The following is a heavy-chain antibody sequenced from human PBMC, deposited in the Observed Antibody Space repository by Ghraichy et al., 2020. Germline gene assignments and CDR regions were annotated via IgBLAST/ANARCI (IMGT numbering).Heavy chain of an antibody. CDR3: ARDEYYYDSSGYYYGPHFDY. Sequence: ASVKVSCKASGYTFTGYYMHWVRQAPGQGLEWMGWINPNSGGTNYAQKFQGRVTMTRDTSISTAYMELSRLRSDDTAVYYCARDEYYYDSSGYYYGPHFDYWGQGTLVTVSS. D-gene: IGHD3-22*01. CDR2: INPNSGGT. J-gene: IGHJ4*02. V-gene: IGHV1-2*02. CDR1: GYTFTGYY.